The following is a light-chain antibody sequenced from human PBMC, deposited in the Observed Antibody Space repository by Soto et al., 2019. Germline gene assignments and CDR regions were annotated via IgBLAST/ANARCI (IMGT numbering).Light chain of an antibody. CDR2: EVS. Sequence: QSALTQPASVSGSPGQSITISCTGTSSDVGSYNRVSWYQQYPGKAPKLMIYEVSKRPSGVPNRFSGSKSGNTASLTISGLQADDEADYYCSSYTTDNTVIFGGRTKLTVL. J-gene: IGLJ2*01. CDR3: SSYTTDNTVI. V-gene: IGLV2-14*02. CDR1: SSDVGSYNR.